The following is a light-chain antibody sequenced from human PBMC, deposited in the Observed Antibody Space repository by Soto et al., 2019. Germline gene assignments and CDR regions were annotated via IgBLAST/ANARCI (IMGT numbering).Light chain of an antibody. V-gene: IGLV1-44*01. CDR3: QSYDNSLSGYV. J-gene: IGLJ7*01. CDR1: RSNIGTNT. CDR2: QNS. Sequence: QSVLTQAPSASATPGQRVTISCSGGRSNIGTNTVNWYQQLPGMAPKLLMSQNSGRPSGVPDRFSASESATSASLAITGLQAEDEAVYYCQSYDNSLSGYVFGGGTQLTVL.